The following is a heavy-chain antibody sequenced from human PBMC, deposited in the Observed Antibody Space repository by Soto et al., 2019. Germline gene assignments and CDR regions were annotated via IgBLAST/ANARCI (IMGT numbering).Heavy chain of an antibody. V-gene: IGHV3-30*18. CDR2: ISYDGSNT. Sequence: GGSLRLSCVASGFTFRNYGMHWVRKAPGKGLEWVAIISYDGSNTYYADTVKGRFTISRDNSKNTLYLQMNSLRAEDTSVYYCAKEGGLSGSYYISSSYYFDYWGQGTLVTVS. CDR3: AKEGGLSGSYYISSSYYFDY. D-gene: IGHD1-26*01. CDR1: GFTFRNYG. J-gene: IGHJ4*02.